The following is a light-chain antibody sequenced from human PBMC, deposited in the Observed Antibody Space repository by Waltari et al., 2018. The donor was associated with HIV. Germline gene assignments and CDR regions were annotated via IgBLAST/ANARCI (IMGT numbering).Light chain of an antibody. CDR2: GNT. V-gene: IGLV1-40*01. CDR3: QSYDISLSGWV. Sequence: QSVLTQPPSVSGAPGQRVTIPCPGSSSNIGAGYDLPWYQQFPGTAPKVLIYGNTYRPSGVPDRFSGSKSGSSASLLITGLQAEDDADYYCQSYDISLSGWVFGGGTKLTVL. CDR1: SSNIGAGYD. J-gene: IGLJ3*02.